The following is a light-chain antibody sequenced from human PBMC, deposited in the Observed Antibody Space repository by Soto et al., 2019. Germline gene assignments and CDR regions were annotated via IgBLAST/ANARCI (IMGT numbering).Light chain of an antibody. J-gene: IGLJ1*01. CDR1: SRDVGGYNY. CDR3: SSYTSSSTLV. CDR2: EVS. V-gene: IGLV2-14*01. Sequence: QSVLTQPASVSGSPGQSITISCTGTSRDVGGYNYVYRYQQHPGKAPKLMIYEVSNRPSGVSNRFSGYKSGNTATLTISGLQAEDEADYYCSSYTSSSTLVFGTGTKVTVL.